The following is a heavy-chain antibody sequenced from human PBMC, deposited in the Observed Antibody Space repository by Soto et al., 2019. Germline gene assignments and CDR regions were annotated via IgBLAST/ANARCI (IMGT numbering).Heavy chain of an antibody. CDR2: ISAYNGNT. D-gene: IGHD6-13*01. CDR1: GYTFTSYG. Sequence: QVQLVQSGAEVKKPGASVKVSCKASGYTFTSYGISWVRQAPGQGLEWMGWISAYNGNTNYAQKLQGRVTMTTDTSTSTAYMELRSLRSDDTSVYYCARAYSSSWRTSYYYYCMDVWGQGTTVTVSS. J-gene: IGHJ6*02. CDR3: ARAYSSSWRTSYYYYCMDV. V-gene: IGHV1-18*01.